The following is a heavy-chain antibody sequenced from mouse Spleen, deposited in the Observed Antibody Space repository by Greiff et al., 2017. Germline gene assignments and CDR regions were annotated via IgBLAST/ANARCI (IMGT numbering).Heavy chain of an antibody. D-gene: IGHD1-1*01. Sequence: EVKVEESGGGLVKPGGSLKLSCAASGFTFSDYGMAWVRQAPGKGPEWVAFISNLAYSIYYADTVTGRFTISRENAKNTLYLEMSSLRSEDTAMYYCARDYDGSYDDAMDYWGQGTSVTVSS. V-gene: IGHV5-15*04. J-gene: IGHJ4*01. CDR2: ISNLAYSI. CDR3: ARDYDGSYDDAMDY. CDR1: GFTFSDYG.